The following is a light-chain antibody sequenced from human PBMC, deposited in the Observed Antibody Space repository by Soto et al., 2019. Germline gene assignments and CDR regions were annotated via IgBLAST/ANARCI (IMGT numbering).Light chain of an antibody. CDR2: AAS. CDR3: QQPGFT. CDR1: QSISTY. J-gene: IGKJ3*01. Sequence: DIQMTQSPSSLSASVGDRVTITCRASQSISTYLNWYQQKPGKAPKLLIYAASSLPSGVPSRFSGSGSGTDFTLTISSLQPEDFATYYCQQPGFTFGPGTKVDIK. V-gene: IGKV1-39*01.